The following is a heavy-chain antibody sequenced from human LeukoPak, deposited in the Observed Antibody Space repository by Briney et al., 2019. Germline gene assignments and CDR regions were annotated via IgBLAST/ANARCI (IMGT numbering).Heavy chain of an antibody. CDR2: INAGNGNI. Sequence: ASVKVSCKASGYTFTNYAMHWVRQAPGQRLEWMGWINAGNGNIKYSQKFQGRVTLTRDTSASTAYMELSSLRSDDTAVYYCARELDIVVVPAAMGADYWGQGTLVTVSS. V-gene: IGHV1-3*01. CDR1: GYTFTNYA. J-gene: IGHJ4*02. D-gene: IGHD2-2*03. CDR3: ARELDIVVVPAAMGADY.